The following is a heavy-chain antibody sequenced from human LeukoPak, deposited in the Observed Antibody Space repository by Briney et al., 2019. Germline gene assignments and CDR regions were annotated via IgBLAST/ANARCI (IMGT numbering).Heavy chain of an antibody. D-gene: IGHD1/OR15-1a*01. V-gene: IGHV3-33*01. CDR3: ARSSADWNNFDY. J-gene: IGHJ4*02. Sequence: GGSLRLSCAASGFTFSSYGMHWVRQAPGKGLEWVAVIWYDGSNKYYADSVKGRFTISRDNSKNTLYLQMNSLRAEDTAVYYCARSSADWNNFDYWGQGTLVTVSS. CDR1: GFTFSSYG. CDR2: IWYDGSNK.